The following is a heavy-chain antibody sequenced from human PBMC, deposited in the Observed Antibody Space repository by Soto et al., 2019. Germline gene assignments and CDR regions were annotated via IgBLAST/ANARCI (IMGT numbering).Heavy chain of an antibody. Sequence: EVQLVESGGGLVKPGGSLRLSCEGSGFTFSNGWMTWVRQASGKGLEWVGRIKTNIDGGRIDYAAPVKGRFTISRDDSKNTLYLQMNSLKTEDTAVYYCTTNSVTNFYYYGMEVWGLGTTVTVSS. V-gene: IGHV3-15*01. J-gene: IGHJ6*02. CDR2: IKTNIDGGRI. CDR1: GFTFSNGW. CDR3: TTNSVTNFYYYGMEV.